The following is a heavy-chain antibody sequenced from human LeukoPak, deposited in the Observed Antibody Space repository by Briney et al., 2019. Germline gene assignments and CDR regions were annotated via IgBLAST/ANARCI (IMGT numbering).Heavy chain of an antibody. J-gene: IGHJ3*02. Sequence: GGSLRLSCAASGFTFSDYYMSWIRQAPGKGLEWVSYISSSGSTIYYADSVKGRFTISRGNAKNSLYLQMNSLETEDTAVYYCITEGYSYGYHSFDIWGQGTMVTVSS. D-gene: IGHD5-18*01. V-gene: IGHV3-11*01. CDR3: ITEGYSYGYHSFDI. CDR2: ISSSGSTI. CDR1: GFTFSDYY.